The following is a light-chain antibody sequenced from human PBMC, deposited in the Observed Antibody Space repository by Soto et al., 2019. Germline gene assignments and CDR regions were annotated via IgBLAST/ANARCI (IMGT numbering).Light chain of an antibody. CDR1: QGISNW. J-gene: IGKJ1*01. CDR2: DAS. V-gene: IGKV1-5*01. Sequence: IRMTQSPSSVSPTVGDRVTITCRASQGISNWLAWYQQKPGKAPKLLIYDASSLESGVPSRFSGSGSGTEFTLTITSLQPDDFATYYCQQYNSYPWTFGQGTKVDI. CDR3: QQYNSYPWT.